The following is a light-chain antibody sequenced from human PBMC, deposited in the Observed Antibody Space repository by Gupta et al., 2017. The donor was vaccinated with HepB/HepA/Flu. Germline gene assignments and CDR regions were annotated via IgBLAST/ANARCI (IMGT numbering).Light chain of an antibody. J-gene: IGLJ3*02. CDR2: SNN. V-gene: IGLV1-44*01. CDR1: SSTVGGNT. Sequence: SVLTQPPSASGSPGQRVTISCSGSSSTVGGNTVNWYQQLPGTAPKLVIYSNNQRPSGVPDRFSGSKSGTSASLAISGLQSEDEGDYYCAAWEGSLNGWVFGGGTKVTVL. CDR3: AAWEGSLNGWV.